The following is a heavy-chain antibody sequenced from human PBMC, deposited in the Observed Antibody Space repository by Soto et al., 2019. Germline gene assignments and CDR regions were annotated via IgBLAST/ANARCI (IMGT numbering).Heavy chain of an antibody. CDR1: GGSISSYY. D-gene: IGHD2-2*01. Sequence: SETMYLTCTVSGGSISSYYWSWIRQPPGKGLEWIGYIYYSGSTNYNPSLKSRVTISVDTSKNQFSLKLSSVTAADTAVYYCARVGYCSSTSCHTDAWSYYYYYGMDVWGQGTTVTVSS. J-gene: IGHJ6*02. CDR2: IYYSGST. V-gene: IGHV4-59*01. CDR3: ARVGYCSSTSCHTDAWSYYYYYGMDV.